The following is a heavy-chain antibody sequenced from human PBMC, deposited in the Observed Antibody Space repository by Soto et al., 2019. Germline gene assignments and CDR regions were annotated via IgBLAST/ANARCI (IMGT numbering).Heavy chain of an antibody. J-gene: IGHJ3*02. V-gene: IGHV3-23*01. D-gene: IGHD3-3*01. CDR2: ISGSGGST. CDR1: GFTFSSYA. CDR3: ARYLIFPRAFDI. Sequence: GGSLRLSCAASGFTFSSYAMSWVRQAPGKGLEWVSAISGSGGSTYYADSVKGRITVSRDNGKNALILQMHSLRADDTAVYYCARYLIFPRAFDIWGQGTAVTVSS.